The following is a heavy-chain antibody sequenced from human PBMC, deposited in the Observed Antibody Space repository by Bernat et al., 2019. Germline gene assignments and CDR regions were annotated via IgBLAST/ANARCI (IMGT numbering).Heavy chain of an antibody. Sequence: QFQLVQSGAEVKKPGSSVKVSCKASGGTFSSYTISWVRQAPGQGLEWMGRIIPILGIANYAQKFQGRVTITADKSTSTAYMELSSLRSEDTAVYYCARDRSYVDTAMDDAFDIWGQGTMVTVSS. CDR2: IIPILGIA. CDR3: ARDRSYVDTAMDDAFDI. CDR1: GGTFSSYT. V-gene: IGHV1-69*08. J-gene: IGHJ3*02. D-gene: IGHD5-18*01.